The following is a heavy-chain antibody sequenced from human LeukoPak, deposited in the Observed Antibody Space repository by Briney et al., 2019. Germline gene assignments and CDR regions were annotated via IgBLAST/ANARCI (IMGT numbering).Heavy chain of an antibody. CDR1: GYTLTELS. D-gene: IGHD1-26*01. Sequence: ASVKVSCKVSGYTLTELSMHWVRQAPGKGLEWMGGFDPEDGETIYAQKFQGRVTMTEDTSTDTAYMELSSLRSEDTAVYYRATESYSGSYLYAFDIWGQGTMVTVSS. CDR2: FDPEDGET. CDR3: ATESYSGSYLYAFDI. V-gene: IGHV1-24*01. J-gene: IGHJ3*02.